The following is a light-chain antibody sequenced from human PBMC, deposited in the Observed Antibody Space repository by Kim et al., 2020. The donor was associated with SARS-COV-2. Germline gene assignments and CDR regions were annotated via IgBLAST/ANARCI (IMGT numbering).Light chain of an antibody. CDR3: QQNYMSPFT. V-gene: IGKV1-39*01. CDR1: QNINSH. Sequence: DIQMTQSPSSLSASVGDRVTITCRTRQNINSHLTWYHQKPGKAPKLLIYAASTLQGGVPSRFSGSGAETDFTLTISSRQPEDFANYFCQQNYMSPFTFGPGTKVDIK. J-gene: IGKJ3*01. CDR2: AAS.